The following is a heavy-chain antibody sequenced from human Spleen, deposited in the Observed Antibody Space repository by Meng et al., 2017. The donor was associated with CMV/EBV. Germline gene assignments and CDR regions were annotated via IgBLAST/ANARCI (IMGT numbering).Heavy chain of an antibody. CDR2: INHSGST. D-gene: IGHD2-21*01. Sequence: TCAVYGESFRGYYWSWIRQPPGKGLEWIGEINHSGSTNYNPSLKSRVTILVDTSKSQFSLKLNSVNAADTAVYYCARGSQKHNWFDPWGQGTLVTVSS. CDR3: ARGSQKHNWFDP. CDR1: GESFRGYY. V-gene: IGHV4-34*01. J-gene: IGHJ5*02.